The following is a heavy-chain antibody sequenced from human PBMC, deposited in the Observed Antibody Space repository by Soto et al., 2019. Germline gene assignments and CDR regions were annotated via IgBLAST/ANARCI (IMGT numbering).Heavy chain of an antibody. CDR1: GYTFTSYC. CDR3: ARNVLTGGINWFDP. J-gene: IGHJ5*02. CDR2: ISPYNGDT. D-gene: IGHD3-16*01. V-gene: IGHV1-18*03. Sequence: ASVKVSCKASGYTFTSYCITWVRHAPGQGLEWMGWISPYNGDTNYAQKFQGRVTMTTDTSTSTAYMELRSLISDDMAVYYCARNVLTGGINWFDPWGQGTLVTVSS.